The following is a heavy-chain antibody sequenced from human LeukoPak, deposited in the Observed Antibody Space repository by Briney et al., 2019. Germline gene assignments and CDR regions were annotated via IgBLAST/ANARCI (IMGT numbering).Heavy chain of an antibody. D-gene: IGHD2-15*01. CDR1: GFTFSSYS. Sequence: GGSLRLSCTASGFTFSSYSMTWIHQAPGKGLQWVSTISGSSSYIYYAASVKGRFTISRDNAKNSLYLQMNSLRAEDTAVYYCATLQNRYCSGGSCYSSAFDIWGQGTMVTVSS. CDR3: ATLQNRYCSGGSCYSSAFDI. J-gene: IGHJ3*02. V-gene: IGHV3-21*01. CDR2: ISGSSSYI.